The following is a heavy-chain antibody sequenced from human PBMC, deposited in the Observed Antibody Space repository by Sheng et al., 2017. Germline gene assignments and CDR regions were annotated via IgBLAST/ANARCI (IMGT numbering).Heavy chain of an antibody. CDR3: ARAATVTTRPYYYYYYYMDV. V-gene: IGHV3-11*04. CDR1: GFTFSDYY. CDR2: ISSSGSTI. J-gene: IGHJ6*03. Sequence: QVQLVESGGGLVKPGGSLRLSCAASGFTFSDYYMSWIRQAPGKGLEWVSYISSSGSTIYYADSVKGRFTISRDNAKNSLYLQMNSLRAEDTAVYYCARAATVTTRPYYYYYYYMDVWGKGTTVTVSS. D-gene: IGHD4-4*01.